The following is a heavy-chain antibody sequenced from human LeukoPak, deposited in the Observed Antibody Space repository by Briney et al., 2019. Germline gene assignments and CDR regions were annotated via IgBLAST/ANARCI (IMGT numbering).Heavy chain of an antibody. CDR1: SGSISSYY. J-gene: IGHJ4*02. V-gene: IGHV4-59*01. Sequence: PSETLSLTCTVSSGSISSYYWSWIRQPPGKGLEWIGYIYYSGSTNYNPPLKSRVTISVDTSKNQFSLKLSSVTAADTAVYYCARASTVWFGELSFPYYFDYWGQGTLVTVSS. CDR2: IYYSGST. D-gene: IGHD3-10*01. CDR3: ARASTVWFGELSFPYYFDY.